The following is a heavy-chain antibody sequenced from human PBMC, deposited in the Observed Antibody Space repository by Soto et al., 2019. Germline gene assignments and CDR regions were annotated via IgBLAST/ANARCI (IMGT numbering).Heavy chain of an antibody. Sequence: EVQLVESGGTLVKPGGSLRISCAASGFALSDAWMSWVRQAPGRGLEWVGRISTRSYGDITHYSAPVKDRFTVSRDDSKNTLYLQMDSLKPEDTGMYFCTTRIAGGQGTRVTVSS. J-gene: IGHJ4*02. D-gene: IGHD2-15*01. CDR3: TTRIA. CDR2: ISTRSYGDIT. V-gene: IGHV3-15*02. CDR1: GFALSDAW.